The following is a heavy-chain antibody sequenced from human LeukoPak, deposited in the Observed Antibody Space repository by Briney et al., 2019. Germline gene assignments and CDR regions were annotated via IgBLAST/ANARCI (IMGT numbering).Heavy chain of an antibody. CDR3: ASRANYYGSSGYYIEDAFDI. Sequence: GGSLRLSCAASGFTFSSHSMNWVRQAPGKGLEWVSYISSSSSTIYYADSVKGRFTISRDNSKNTLYLQMNSLRAEDTAVYYCASRANYYGSSGYYIEDAFDIWGQGTMVTVSS. J-gene: IGHJ3*02. CDR1: GFTFSSHS. D-gene: IGHD3-22*01. CDR2: ISSSSSTI. V-gene: IGHV3-48*01.